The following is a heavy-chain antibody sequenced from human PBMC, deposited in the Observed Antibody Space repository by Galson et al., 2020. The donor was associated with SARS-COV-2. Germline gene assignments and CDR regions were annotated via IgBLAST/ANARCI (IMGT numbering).Heavy chain of an antibody. CDR2: IYSEGSST. J-gene: IGHJ4*02. Sequence: ALHGESLKISCAASGFTFSSYWMHWVRQAPGKGLVWVLRIYSEGSSTSYADSVKGRFTISGDDAKNTLYLHMRSLRAEDTAVYYCARGDMRNDYLDYWGQGTLVTVSS. CDR3: ARGDMRNDYLDY. V-gene: IGHV3-74*01. CDR1: GFTFSSYW. D-gene: IGHD3-16*01.